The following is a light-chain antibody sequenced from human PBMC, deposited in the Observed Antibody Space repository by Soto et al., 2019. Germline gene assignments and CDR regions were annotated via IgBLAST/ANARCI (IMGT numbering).Light chain of an antibody. Sequence: QSALTQPPSASGSPGQSVTISCTGTSSDVGGYNYVSWYQQHPGKAPKLMIYEVSKRPSGVPDRFSGSKSGNTASLTVSGLQAGDEADYYCTSYEVSNNLVVFGGGTKLTVL. V-gene: IGLV2-8*01. CDR1: SSDVGGYNY. CDR3: TSYEVSNNLVV. CDR2: EVS. J-gene: IGLJ2*01.